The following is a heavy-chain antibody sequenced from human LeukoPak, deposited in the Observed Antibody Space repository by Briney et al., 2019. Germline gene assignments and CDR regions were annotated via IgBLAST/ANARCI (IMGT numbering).Heavy chain of an antibody. CDR2: ISGSGDNT. J-gene: IGHJ4*02. D-gene: IGHD1-26*01. CDR1: GFTFTNYA. V-gene: IGHV3-23*01. Sequence: GGSLRLSCAASGFTFTNYAMSWVRQAPGKGLEGVSGISGSGDNTFYADSVKGRFTISRDNSKTTLYLQMNSLRAEDTAVYYCAKGLRNSGNYYVFDYWGQGTLVTVSS. CDR3: AKGLRNSGNYYVFDY.